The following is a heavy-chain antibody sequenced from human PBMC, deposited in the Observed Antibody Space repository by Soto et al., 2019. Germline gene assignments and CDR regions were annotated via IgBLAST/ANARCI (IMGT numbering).Heavy chain of an antibody. CDR1: GYTFTAYT. CDR3: ARVSFETSGFADY. CDR2: INAANGAT. Sequence: ASVKVSCKASGYTFTAYTIHWVRQAPGQSLEWMGGINAANGATKYSEKFQGRVTMTRDPSARTAYMDLSSLSSKDTAVYFCARVSFETSGFADYWGQGTLVTV. D-gene: IGHD5-12*01. J-gene: IGHJ4*02. V-gene: IGHV1-3*01.